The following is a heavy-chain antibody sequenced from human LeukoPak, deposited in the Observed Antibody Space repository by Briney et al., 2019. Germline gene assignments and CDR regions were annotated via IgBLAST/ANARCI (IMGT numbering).Heavy chain of an antibody. Sequence: GGSLRLSCAASGFSVSHNYMSWVRQAPGKGLEWVSAISGSGGSTYYADSVKGRFTISRDNSKNTLYLQMNSLRAEDTAVYYCAKVSAYYYGSGSYTDYWGQGTLVTVSS. CDR3: AKVSAYYYGSGSYTDY. CDR2: ISGSGGST. D-gene: IGHD3-10*01. V-gene: IGHV3-23*01. J-gene: IGHJ4*02. CDR1: GFSVSHNY.